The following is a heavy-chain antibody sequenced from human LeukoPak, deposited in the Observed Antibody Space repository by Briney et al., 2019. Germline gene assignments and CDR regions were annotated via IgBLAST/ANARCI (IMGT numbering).Heavy chain of an antibody. D-gene: IGHD3-10*01. J-gene: IGHJ6*03. CDR2: ISGSGGST. CDR1: GLTFSSYA. CDR3: AKLPQYLLLGSGYYCMDV. V-gene: IGHV3-23*01. Sequence: GGSLRVSCAASGLTFSSYAMSWVRQAPGKGLEWVSTISGSGGSTYFADSVKGRFTISRDNSKNTLYLKMNSLRAEDTAVYYCAKLPQYLLLGSGYYCMDVWGKGTTVTVSS.